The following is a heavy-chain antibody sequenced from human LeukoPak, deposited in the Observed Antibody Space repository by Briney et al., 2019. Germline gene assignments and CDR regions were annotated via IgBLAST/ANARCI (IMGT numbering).Heavy chain of an antibody. D-gene: IGHD3-10*01. CDR2: IYTSRST. CDR3: ARIRYGSGSYYPDY. J-gene: IGHJ4*02. CDR1: GGSISSYY. V-gene: IGHV4-4*07. Sequence: SETLSLTCTVSGGSISSYYWSWIRQPAGKGLEWIGRIYTSRSTNYNPSLKSRVTMSVDTSKNQFSLKLSSVTAADTAVYYCARIRYGSGSYYPDYWGQGTLVTVSS.